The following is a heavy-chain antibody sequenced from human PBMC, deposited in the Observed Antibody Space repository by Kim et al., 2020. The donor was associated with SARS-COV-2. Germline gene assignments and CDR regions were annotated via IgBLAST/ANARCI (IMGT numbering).Heavy chain of an antibody. Sequence: GGSLRLSCAVSGFTFSRYTINWVRQAPGKGLEWVASISGSSSYIYYADSVKGRFTIARDNAKNSLFLQMNSLRAEDTALYYCAVYSGYDWSPGNFDYWGQGALFTLSS. CDR2: ISGSSSYI. J-gene: IGHJ4*02. CDR1: GFTFSRYT. V-gene: IGHV3-21*01. CDR3: AVYSGYDWSPGNFDY. D-gene: IGHD5-12*01.